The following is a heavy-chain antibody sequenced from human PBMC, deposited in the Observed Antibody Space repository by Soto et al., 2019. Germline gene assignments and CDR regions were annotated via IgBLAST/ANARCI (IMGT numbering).Heavy chain of an antibody. CDR3: AIEAVEAEQVPIPGDS. J-gene: IGHJ4*02. CDR1: GFTFSNYA. CDR2: ISGSGKMA. Sequence: EVHLLESGGGLVQPGRSLRLSCTASGFTFSNYAMTWVRQAPGKGLEWVSGISGSGKMAYYADSVRGRFTISRDNSKNTLYLRMDNLRAEDTAVYHCAIEAVEAEQVPIPGDSWGQGTLVTVSS. D-gene: IGHD6-13*01. V-gene: IGHV3-23*01.